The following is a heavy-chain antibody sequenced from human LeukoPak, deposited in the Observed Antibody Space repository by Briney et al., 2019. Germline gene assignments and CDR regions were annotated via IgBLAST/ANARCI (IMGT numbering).Heavy chain of an antibody. Sequence: ASVKVSCKASGYTFTSYDINWVRQATGQGLEWMGWMNPNSGSTGYAQKFQGRVTMTRNTSISTAYMELSSLRSEDTAVYYCARDYNFEAAAGTDYYYGMDVWGQGTTVTVSS. D-gene: IGHD6-13*01. CDR1: GYTFTSYD. CDR3: ARDYNFEAAAGTDYYYGMDV. CDR2: MNPNSGST. V-gene: IGHV1-8*01. J-gene: IGHJ6*02.